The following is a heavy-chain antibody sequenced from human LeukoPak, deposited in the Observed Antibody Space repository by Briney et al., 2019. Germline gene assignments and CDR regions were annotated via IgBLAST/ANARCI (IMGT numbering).Heavy chain of an antibody. CDR1: GGSISSSHYY. Sequence: SETLSLTCTVSGGSISSSHYYWGWIRQPPGKGLEWIGSIYYSGSTYYNPSLRSRVIMSVDTSKSQFSLRLSSATAADTAVYYCAGLELGSGYYYYYGMDVWGQGTTVTVSS. J-gene: IGHJ6*02. CDR2: IYYSGST. D-gene: IGHD5-18*01. CDR3: AGLELGSGYYYYYGMDV. V-gene: IGHV4-39*07.